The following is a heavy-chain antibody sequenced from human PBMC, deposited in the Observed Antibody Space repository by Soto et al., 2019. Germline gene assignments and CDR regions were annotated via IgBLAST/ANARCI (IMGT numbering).Heavy chain of an antibody. CDR3: ATEVVKAAWSFDF. Sequence: LRRSSWASGVKFAGCGVKWIRQAPGKGLEWVAGISQTGANTYYADSVRGRFIISRDNSRNTVSLEMNSPRGEDSALYYCATEVVKAAWSFDFWRQGT. V-gene: IGHV3-23*01. CDR2: ISQTGANT. D-gene: IGHD3-3*01. J-gene: IGHJ4*02. CDR1: GVKFAGCG.